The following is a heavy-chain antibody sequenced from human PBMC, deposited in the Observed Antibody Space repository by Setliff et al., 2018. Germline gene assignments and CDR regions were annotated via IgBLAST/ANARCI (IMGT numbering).Heavy chain of an antibody. Sequence: ASVKVSCKASGYTFTGYYMHWVRQAPGQGLEWMGWINPNSGGTNYAQKFQGRVTMTRDTSTATAYMDLRSLRYEDTALYYCAYYGSGSLDFWGQGTLVTVSS. V-gene: IGHV1-2*02. CDR1: GYTFTGYY. J-gene: IGHJ4*02. D-gene: IGHD3-10*01. CDR3: AYYGSGSLDF. CDR2: INPNSGGT.